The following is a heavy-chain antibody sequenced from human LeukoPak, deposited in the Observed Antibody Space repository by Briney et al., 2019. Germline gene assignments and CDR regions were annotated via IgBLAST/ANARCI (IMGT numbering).Heavy chain of an antibody. J-gene: IGHJ4*02. CDR2: ISWNSGSI. CDR1: GFTFDDYA. V-gene: IGHV3-9*01. CDR3: AKGGIAAAQPIDY. D-gene: IGHD6-13*01. Sequence: GRSLRLSCAASGFTFDDYAMHWVRQAPGKGLEWVSGISWNSGSIGYADPVKGRFTISRDNAKNSLYLQMNSLRAEDTALYYCAKGGIAAAQPIDYWGQGTLVTVSS.